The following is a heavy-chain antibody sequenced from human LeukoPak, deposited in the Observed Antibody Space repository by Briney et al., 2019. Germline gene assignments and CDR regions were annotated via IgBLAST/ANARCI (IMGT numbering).Heavy chain of an antibody. CDR3: ARFLAGGYGGYHGDY. D-gene: IGHD4-17*01. Sequence: KPSETLSLTCAVSGGSFSGYYWSWDRQAPGEGLEWVGEINHSGSTNYNPLLKSRVTISTGTSKKQFSLNLSFVPSPDTAVYYCARFLAGGYGGYHGDYWGQGTLVTVSS. J-gene: IGHJ4*02. V-gene: IGHV4-34*01. CDR1: GGSFSGYY. CDR2: INHSGST.